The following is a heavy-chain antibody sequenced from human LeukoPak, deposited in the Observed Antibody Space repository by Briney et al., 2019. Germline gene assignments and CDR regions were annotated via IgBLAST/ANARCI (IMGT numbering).Heavy chain of an antibody. J-gene: IGHJ4*02. D-gene: IGHD2-2*01. V-gene: IGHV1-46*01. CDR3: ARHGTVPAAITWDYYFDY. Sequence: ASVKVSCKASGYTFTSYYMHWVRQAPGQGLEWMGIIKPSGGSTSYAQKFQGRVTITADESTSTAYMELSSLRSEDTAVYYCARHGTVPAAITWDYYFDYWGQGTLVTVSS. CDR1: GYTFTSYY. CDR2: IKPSGGST.